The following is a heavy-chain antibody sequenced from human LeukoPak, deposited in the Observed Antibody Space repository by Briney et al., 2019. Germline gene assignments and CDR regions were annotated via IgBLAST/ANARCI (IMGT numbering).Heavy chain of an antibody. CDR2: IWYDGSNK. CDR3: ASSTITATLDY. V-gene: IGHV3-33*08. CDR1: GFTFSSYW. Sequence: GGSLRLSCVASGFTFSSYWMSWVRQAPGKGLEWVAVIWYDGSNKYYADSVKGRFTTSRDNSKNTLYLQMNSLRAEDTAVYYCASSTITATLDYWGQGTLVTVSS. D-gene: IGHD5-24*01. J-gene: IGHJ4*02.